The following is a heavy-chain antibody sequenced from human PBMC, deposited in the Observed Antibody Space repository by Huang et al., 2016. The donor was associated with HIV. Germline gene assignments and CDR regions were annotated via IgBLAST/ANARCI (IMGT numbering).Heavy chain of an antibody. D-gene: IGHD4-4*01. CDR2: ISYDGTRK. Sequence: QVQLVESGGGVVQPGRSLRLSCVASGFSFSNYAVHWVRQAPGKGLEWVAVISYDGTRKYYAESVKGRFTVSRDNSKNTAYVQMNNPRGGDTAVYYCARAPEFGNYEFDQWGLGTLVTVSS. CDR3: ARAPEFGNYEFDQ. J-gene: IGHJ4*02. V-gene: IGHV3-30-3*01. CDR1: GFSFSNYA.